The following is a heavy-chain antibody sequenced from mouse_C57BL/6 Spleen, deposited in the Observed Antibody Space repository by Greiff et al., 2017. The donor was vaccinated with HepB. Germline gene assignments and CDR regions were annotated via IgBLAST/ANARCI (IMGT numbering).Heavy chain of an antibody. D-gene: IGHD4-1*01. Sequence: VKLQQPGAELVMPGASVKLSCKASGYTFTSYWMHWVKQRPGQGLEWIGEIDPSDSYTNYNQKFKGKSTLTVDKSSSTAYMQLSSLTSEDSAVYYCARSGGTEYYFDYWGQGTTLTVSS. V-gene: IGHV1-69*01. CDR3: ARSGGTEYYFDY. J-gene: IGHJ2*01. CDR2: IDPSDSYT. CDR1: GYTFTSYW.